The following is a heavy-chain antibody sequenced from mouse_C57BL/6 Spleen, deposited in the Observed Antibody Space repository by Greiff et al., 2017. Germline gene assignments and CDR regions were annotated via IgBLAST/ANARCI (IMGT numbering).Heavy chain of an antibody. CDR3: AIPYYYGSSPWYFDG. V-gene: IGHV1-64*01. J-gene: IGHJ1*03. Sequence: QVQLQQPGAELVKPGASVKLSCKASGYTFTSYWMHWVKQRPGQGLEWIGMIHPNSGSTNYNEKFKSKATLTVDKSSSTAYMQLSSLTSEDSAVYYCAIPYYYGSSPWYFDGWGTGTTVTVSS. D-gene: IGHD1-1*01. CDR1: GYTFTSYW. CDR2: IHPNSGST.